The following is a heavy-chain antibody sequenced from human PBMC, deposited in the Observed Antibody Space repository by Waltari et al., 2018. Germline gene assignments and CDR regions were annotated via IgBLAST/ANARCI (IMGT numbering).Heavy chain of an antibody. D-gene: IGHD3-22*01. CDR3: ARRNYYDSSGFDY. J-gene: IGHJ4*02. CDR1: GYSISSGYY. V-gene: IGHV4-38-2*01. Sequence: QVQLQESGPGLVKPSETLSLTCAVSGYSISSGYYWGWIRQPPGKGLEWIGSIYHSGGTYYNPSLKCRVTISVDTSKNQFSLKLSSVTAADTAVYYCARRNYYDSSGFDYWGQGTLVTVSS. CDR2: IYHSGGT.